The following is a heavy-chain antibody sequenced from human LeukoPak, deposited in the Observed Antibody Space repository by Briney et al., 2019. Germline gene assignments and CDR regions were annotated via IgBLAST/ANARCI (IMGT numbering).Heavy chain of an antibody. CDR1: GGTFSSYA. CDR3: ATTTLRYFDWLYPSRYYYYYYGMDV. CDR2: IIPIFGTA. J-gene: IGHJ6*02. Sequence: ASVKVSCKASGGTFSSYAISWVRQAPGQGLEWMGGIIPIFGTANYAQKFQGRVTITADESTSTAYMELSSLGSEDTAVYYCATTTLRYFDWLYPSRYYYYYYGMDVWGQGTTVTVSS. V-gene: IGHV1-69*13. D-gene: IGHD3-9*01.